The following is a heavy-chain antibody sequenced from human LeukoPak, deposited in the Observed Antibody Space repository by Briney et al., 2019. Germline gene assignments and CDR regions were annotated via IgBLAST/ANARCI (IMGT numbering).Heavy chain of an antibody. CDR1: GFTFSSYS. CDR2: ISSSSYI. D-gene: IGHD2-2*01. J-gene: IGHJ3*02. V-gene: IGHV3-21*01. CDR3: ARDGPFSSTSWNAFDI. Sequence: PGGSLRLSCAASGFTFSSYSMNWVRQAPGKGLEWVSSISSSSYIYYADSVKGRFTISRDNAKNSLYLQMNSLRAEDTAVYYCARDGPFSSTSWNAFDIWGQGTMVTVSS.